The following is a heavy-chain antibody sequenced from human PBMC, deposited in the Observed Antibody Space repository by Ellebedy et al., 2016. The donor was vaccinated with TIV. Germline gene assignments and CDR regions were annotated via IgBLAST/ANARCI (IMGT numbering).Heavy chain of an antibody. V-gene: IGHV3-23*01. J-gene: IGHJ4*02. CDR2: LTTGGVT. D-gene: IGHD3-10*01. Sequence: PGGSLILSCVVSGFTFSTYAIRWFRQAPGKGLEWVSALTTGGVTFYADSVKGRFTISRDSSKNTLYLQMNSLRVEDTAIYFCAKDSGRSGWISDYWGQGTLVTVSS. CDR3: AKDSGRSGWISDY. CDR1: GFTFSTYA.